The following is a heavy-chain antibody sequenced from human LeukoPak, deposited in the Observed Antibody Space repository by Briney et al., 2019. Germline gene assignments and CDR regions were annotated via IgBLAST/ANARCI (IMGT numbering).Heavy chain of an antibody. CDR1: GFTFTAYT. Sequence: GGSLRLSCAASGFTFTAYTMTWVRQAPGKGLEWVSSISTSTSYIYYADSVKGRFTISRDNAENSLYLQMNSLRAEDTAVYYWSRIRGLWNSYRCLFDFLGQGTLVTVSS. CDR2: ISTSTSYI. D-gene: IGHD2/OR15-2a*01. CDR3: SRIRGLWNSYRCLFDF. V-gene: IGHV3-21*01. J-gene: IGHJ4*03.